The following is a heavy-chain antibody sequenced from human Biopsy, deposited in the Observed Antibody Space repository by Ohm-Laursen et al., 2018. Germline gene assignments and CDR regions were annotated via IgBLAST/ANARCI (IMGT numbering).Heavy chain of an antibody. CDR2: IIPVSDTA. CDR1: GGTFSNSA. J-gene: IGHJ6*01. D-gene: IGHD2-2*01. Sequence: ASVKVSCNASGGTFSNSAINWVRQAPGQGLEWLGRIIPVSDTANYAQKFQGRVTITADKPTSTAYMELSSLRSEDTALYYCASSSYCGRTTCYQNYGMDVWGQGTTVTVSS. V-gene: IGHV1-69*06. CDR3: ASSSYCGRTTCYQNYGMDV.